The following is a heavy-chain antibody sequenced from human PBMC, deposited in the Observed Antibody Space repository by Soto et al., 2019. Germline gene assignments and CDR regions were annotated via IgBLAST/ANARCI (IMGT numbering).Heavy chain of an antibody. CDR1: GFTFSSYG. V-gene: IGHV3-30*18. CDR3: VKDRERGHNYFDF. CDR2: ISYDGSNK. J-gene: IGHJ4*02. Sequence: GGSLRLSCAASGFTFSSYGMHWVRQAPGKGLEWVAVISYDGSNKYYADSVKGRFTISRDNSKNTLYLQMNSLRAEDTAVYYCVKDRERGHNYFDFWGKGALVTVCS. D-gene: IGHD1-26*01.